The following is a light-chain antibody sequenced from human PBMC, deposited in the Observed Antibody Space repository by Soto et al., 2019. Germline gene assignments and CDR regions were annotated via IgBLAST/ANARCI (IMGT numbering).Light chain of an antibody. CDR1: TSNIGSST. Sequence: QSVLTQPPSASGTPGQRVTMSCSGSTSNIGSSTVNWYQQLPGMAPKLLIYNNNQRPSGVPGRFSASKSGTSASLAISGLQSEDEADYYCAAWDGRLDAVVFGGGTQLTVL. V-gene: IGLV1-44*01. CDR3: AAWDGRLDAVV. CDR2: NNN. J-gene: IGLJ2*01.